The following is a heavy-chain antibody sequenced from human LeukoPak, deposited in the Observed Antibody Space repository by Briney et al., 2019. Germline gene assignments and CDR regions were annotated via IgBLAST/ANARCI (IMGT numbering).Heavy chain of an antibody. CDR2: IYHSGST. V-gene: IGHV4-38-2*01. CDR1: GDAISSCYY. J-gene: IGHJ6*03. CDR3: ATSPALYYYYYIDV. Sequence: SETLSLTCGVSGDAISSCYYSGWIRQPPGKGLEWIGIIYHSGSTYYNPSLKSRVTMSLDTSKSQFSLNLSSVTAADTAVYYCATSPALYYYYYIDVWGKGTRVTVSS.